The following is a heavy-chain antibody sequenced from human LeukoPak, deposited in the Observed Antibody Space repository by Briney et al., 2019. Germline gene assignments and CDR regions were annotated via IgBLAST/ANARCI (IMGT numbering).Heavy chain of an antibody. CDR1: GGSLSSGDYY. CDR3: ARAPTMVRGVIDY. D-gene: IGHD3-10*01. CDR2: IYYSGST. Sequence: SQTLSLTCTVSGGSLSSGDYYWGWLRQPPGKGLEWIGYIYYSGSTYYNPSLKSRVTISVDTSKNQFSLKLSAVTAADTAVYYCARAPTMVRGVIDYWGQGTLVTVSS. V-gene: IGHV4-30-4*08. J-gene: IGHJ4*02.